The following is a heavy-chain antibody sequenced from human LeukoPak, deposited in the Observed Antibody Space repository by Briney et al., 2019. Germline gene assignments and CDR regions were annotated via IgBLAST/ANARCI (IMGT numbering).Heavy chain of an antibody. V-gene: IGHV4-59*01. D-gene: IGHD1-1*01. CDR3: ARRGVKTTSFDY. CDR1: VGSIKTYY. CDR2: LYNSGTT. Sequence: SETLSLTCTVSVGSIKTYYWSWIRQPPGKGLEWIGYLYNSGTTNYNPSLKSPVSISGDTSKNQFSLKLNSVTDADTAVYYCARRGVKTTSFDYWGQGILVTVSS. J-gene: IGHJ4*02.